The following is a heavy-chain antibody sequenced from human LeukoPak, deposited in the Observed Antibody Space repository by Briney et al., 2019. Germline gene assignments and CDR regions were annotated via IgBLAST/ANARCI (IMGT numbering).Heavy chain of an antibody. D-gene: IGHD6-19*01. V-gene: IGHV4-59*01. Sequence: PSETLSLTCTVSGGSISSYYWSWIRQPPGKGLEWIGYIYYSGGTSYNPSLKSRVTISVDTSKNQFSLKLSSVTAADTAVYYCARGSSPGHQTRNWFDPWGQGTLVTVSS. CDR3: ARGSSPGHQTRNWFDP. CDR1: GGSISSYY. CDR2: IYYSGGT. J-gene: IGHJ5*02.